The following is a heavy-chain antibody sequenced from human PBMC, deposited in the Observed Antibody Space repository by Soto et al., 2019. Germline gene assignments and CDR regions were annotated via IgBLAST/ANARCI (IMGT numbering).Heavy chain of an antibody. D-gene: IGHD3-10*01. V-gene: IGHV3-23*01. Sequence: GGSLRLSCAASGFTFSSYGMHWVRQAPGKGLEWVSAISGSGGSTYYADSVKGRFTISRDNSKNTLYLQMNSLRAEDTAVYYCAKVRYYGSGENWFDPWGQGTLVTVSS. J-gene: IGHJ5*02. CDR1: GFTFSSYG. CDR3: AKVRYYGSGENWFDP. CDR2: ISGSGGST.